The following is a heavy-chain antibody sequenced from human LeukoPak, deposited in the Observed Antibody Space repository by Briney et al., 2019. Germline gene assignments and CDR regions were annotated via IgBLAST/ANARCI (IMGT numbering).Heavy chain of an antibody. CDR2: MYTSGST. CDR3: ARDLFGRVFYYYMDV. V-gene: IGHV4-61*02. D-gene: IGHD3-16*01. CDR1: GGSISSGSYY. J-gene: IGHJ6*03. Sequence: SQTLSLTCTVSGGSISSGSYYWSWIRQPAGKGLEWIGRMYTSGSTDYNPSLKSRVTISIDTSKNQFSLKLSSVTAADTAVYYYARDLFGRVFYYYMDVWGKGTTVTVSS.